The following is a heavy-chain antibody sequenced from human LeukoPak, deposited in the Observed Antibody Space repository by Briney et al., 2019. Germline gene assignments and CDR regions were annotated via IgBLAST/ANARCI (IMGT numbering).Heavy chain of an antibody. CDR3: ARDVLLWFGEFLP. D-gene: IGHD3-10*01. CDR1: GGSISSSNYS. CDR2: VYYSGST. Sequence: SSETLSLTCSVSGGSISSSNYSWGWIRQPPGKGLEWIGSVYYSGSTYYNPSLKSRVTISVDTSKNQFSLKLSSVTAADTAVYYCARDVLLWFGEFLPWGQGTLVTVSS. V-gene: IGHV4-39*01. J-gene: IGHJ5*02.